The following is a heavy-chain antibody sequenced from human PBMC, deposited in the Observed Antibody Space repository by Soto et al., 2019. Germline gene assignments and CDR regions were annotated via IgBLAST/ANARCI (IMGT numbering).Heavy chain of an antibody. CDR1: GGSISSSSYY. CDR2: IYYSGST. J-gene: IGHJ4*02. V-gene: IGHV4-39*01. Sequence: PSETQSRTCTVSGGSISSSSYYWGWIRQPPGKGLEWIGSIYYSGSTYYNPSLKSRVTISVDTSKNQFSLKLSSVTAADTAVYYCARVGYCSGGSCFDFDSWGQGTLVTVSS. D-gene: IGHD2-15*01. CDR3: ARVGYCSGGSCFDFDS.